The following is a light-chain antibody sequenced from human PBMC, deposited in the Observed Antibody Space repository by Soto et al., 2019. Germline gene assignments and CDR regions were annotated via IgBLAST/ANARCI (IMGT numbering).Light chain of an antibody. V-gene: IGKV1-39*01. CDR2: AAS. CDR3: QHSFSTLIT. J-gene: IGKJ5*01. CDR1: QNIRNW. Sequence: DIRMTQSPSTLSASVGDSVTITCRASQNIRNWLALYQQKPGKAPNLLIYAASSLQSGVPSRFSGSGSGTDFTLTISSLKPEDFATDYCQHSFSTLITFGQGTRLE.